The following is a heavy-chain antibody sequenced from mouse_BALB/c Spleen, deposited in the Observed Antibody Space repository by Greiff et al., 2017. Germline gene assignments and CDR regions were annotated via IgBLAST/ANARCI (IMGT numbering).Heavy chain of an antibody. D-gene: IGHD2-1*01. CDR1: GFTFTDYY. Sequence: EVKLMESGGGLVQPGGSLRLSCATSGFTFTDYYMSWVRQPPGKALEWLGFIRNKANGYTTEYSASVKGRFTISRDNSQSILYLQMNTLRAEDSATYYCAREKGYGKAEAMDDWGQGTSVTVSS. CDR2: IRNKANGYTT. V-gene: IGHV7-3*02. CDR3: AREKGYGKAEAMDD. J-gene: IGHJ4*01.